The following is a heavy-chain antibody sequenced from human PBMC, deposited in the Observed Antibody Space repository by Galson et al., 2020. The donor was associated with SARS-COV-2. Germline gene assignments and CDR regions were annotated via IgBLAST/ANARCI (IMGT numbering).Heavy chain of an antibody. CDR2: IYYSGST. V-gene: IGHV4-30-4*01. Sequence: SETLSLTCTVSGGSISSGDYYWSWIRQPPGKGLEWIGYIYYSGSTYYNPSLKSRVTISVDTSKNQFSLKLSSVTAADTAVYYCAALLRYFDWLGYYYGMDVWGQGTTVTVSS. CDR1: GGSISSGDYY. CDR3: AALLRYFDWLGYYYGMDV. D-gene: IGHD3-9*01. J-gene: IGHJ6*02.